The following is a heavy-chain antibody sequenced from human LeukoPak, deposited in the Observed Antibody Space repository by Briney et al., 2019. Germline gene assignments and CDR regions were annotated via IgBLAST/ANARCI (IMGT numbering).Heavy chain of an antibody. V-gene: IGHV3-23*01. CDR1: AITFSTYA. CDR2: ISSSGGST. Sequence: GGSLRLSCAASAITFSTYAMSWVRQAPGKGLEWVSAISSSGGSTYYADSVKGRFTISRDNSKNTLYLQMNSLRAEDTAVYYCANLYGDGAFDIWGQGTMVTVSS. D-gene: IGHD4-17*01. CDR3: ANLYGDGAFDI. J-gene: IGHJ3*02.